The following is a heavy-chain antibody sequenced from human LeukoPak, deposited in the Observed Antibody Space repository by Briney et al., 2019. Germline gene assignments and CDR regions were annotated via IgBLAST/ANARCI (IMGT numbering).Heavy chain of an antibody. Sequence: GGSLRLSCAASGFTFSSYAMSWVRQAPGKGLEWVSGISASGGYTYYADSVKGRFTISRDNSKNTLYLQMNSLRAEDTALYYCAKDLTYYYGLGSSTNAFDIWGQGTMVTVSS. CDR2: ISASGGYT. J-gene: IGHJ3*02. CDR3: AKDLTYYYGLGSSTNAFDI. V-gene: IGHV3-23*01. D-gene: IGHD3-10*01. CDR1: GFTFSSYA.